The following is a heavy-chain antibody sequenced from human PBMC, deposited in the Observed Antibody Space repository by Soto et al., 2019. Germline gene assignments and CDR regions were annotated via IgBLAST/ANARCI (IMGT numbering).Heavy chain of an antibody. CDR2: IFSSGST. V-gene: IGHV4-4*07. Sequence: PSETLPLTCTVSGGSINTFYWSWVRQPAGKGLEWIGRIFSSGSTSFNPSLESRVAMSVDTSKNHFPLNLSSVTAADMAVYYCAREGSYSAYNFAHGIQLWSFDFWGQGALVTVSS. J-gene: IGHJ4*02. D-gene: IGHD5-12*01. CDR3: AREGSYSAYNFAHGIQLWSFDF. CDR1: GGSINTFY.